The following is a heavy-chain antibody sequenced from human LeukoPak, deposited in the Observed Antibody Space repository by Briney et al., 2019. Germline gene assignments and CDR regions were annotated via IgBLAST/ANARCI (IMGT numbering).Heavy chain of an antibody. J-gene: IGHJ4*02. CDR2: IYYSGST. Sequence: PSETLSLTCTVSGGSINSYYWSWIRQPPGKGLEWIGYIYYSGSTNYNPSLKSRVTISVDTSKNQFSLKLSSVTAADTAVYYCARHFIFLEGNYFDYWGQGTLVTVSS. D-gene: IGHD3-3*02. CDR1: GGSINSYY. CDR3: ARHFIFLEGNYFDY. V-gene: IGHV4-59*08.